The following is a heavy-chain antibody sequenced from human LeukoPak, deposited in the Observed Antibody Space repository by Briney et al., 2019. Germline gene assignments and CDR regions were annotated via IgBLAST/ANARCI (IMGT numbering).Heavy chain of an antibody. V-gene: IGHV1-69*04. CDR1: GGTFSSYA. Sequence: SVKVSCKASGGTFSSYAISWARQAPGQGLEWMGRIIPIFGIANYAQKFQGRVTITADKSTSTAYMELSSLRSEDTAVYYCASTGVGDPYSGYDSGWFDPWGQGTLVTVSS. CDR3: ASTGVGDPYSGYDSGWFDP. CDR2: IIPIFGIA. J-gene: IGHJ5*02. D-gene: IGHD5-12*01.